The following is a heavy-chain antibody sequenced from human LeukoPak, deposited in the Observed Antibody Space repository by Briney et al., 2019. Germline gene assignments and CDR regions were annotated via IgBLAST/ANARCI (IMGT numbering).Heavy chain of an antibody. CDR1: GGSISSGGYS. Sequence: PSQTLSLTCAVSGGSISSGGYSWSWIRQPPGKGLEWIGYIYHSGSTYYNPSLRSRVIISMDMSKNQFSLKLSSVTAADTAVYYCARLVCGGGSCPAEFDYWGQGTLVTVSS. CDR3: ARLVCGGGSCPAEFDY. D-gene: IGHD2-15*01. J-gene: IGHJ4*02. CDR2: IYHSGST. V-gene: IGHV4-30-2*01.